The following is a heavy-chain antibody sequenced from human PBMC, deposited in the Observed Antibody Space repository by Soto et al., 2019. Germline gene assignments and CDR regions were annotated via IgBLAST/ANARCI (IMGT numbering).Heavy chain of an antibody. Sequence: ASVKVSCKASGYTFTSYDINWVRHATGQGLEWMGWMNPYNGNTNYAQKFQGRVTMTTDTSISTAYMELRSLRSDDTAVYYCARDSGGSYDFWSGYHDAFDIWGQGTMVTVS. V-gene: IGHV1-8*01. CDR2: MNPYNGNT. CDR1: GYTFTSYD. D-gene: IGHD3-3*01. J-gene: IGHJ3*02. CDR3: ARDSGGSYDFWSGYHDAFDI.